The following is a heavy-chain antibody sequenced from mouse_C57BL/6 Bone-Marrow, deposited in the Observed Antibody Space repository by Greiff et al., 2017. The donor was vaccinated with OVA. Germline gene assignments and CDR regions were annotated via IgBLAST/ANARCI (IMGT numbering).Heavy chain of an antibody. J-gene: IGHJ1*03. D-gene: IGHD1-1*01. Sequence: QVQLQQPGAELVKPGASVKVSCKASGYTFTSYWMHWVQQRPGQGLEWIGRIHPSDGGTNYNQKFKGKATLTVDKSSSTAYMQLSSLTSEVSAVYYGAICGYGSYRDLDVGGRGTAVTV. CDR1: GYTFTSYW. CDR2: IHPSDGGT. CDR3: AICGYGSYRDLDV. V-gene: IGHV1-74*01.